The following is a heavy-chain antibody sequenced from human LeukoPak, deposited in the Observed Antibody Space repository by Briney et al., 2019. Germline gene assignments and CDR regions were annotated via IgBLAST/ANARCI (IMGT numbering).Heavy chain of an antibody. Sequence: VSCKXXGGTFXSYAISWVRQAPGQGLEWMGRIIPILGIANYAQKFQGRVTITADKSTSTAYMELSSLRSEDTAVYYCARDPITGAFDYWGQGTLVTVSS. V-gene: IGHV1-69*04. CDR2: IIPILGIA. CDR3: ARDPITGAFDY. CDR1: GGTFXSYA. D-gene: IGHD1-20*01. J-gene: IGHJ4*02.